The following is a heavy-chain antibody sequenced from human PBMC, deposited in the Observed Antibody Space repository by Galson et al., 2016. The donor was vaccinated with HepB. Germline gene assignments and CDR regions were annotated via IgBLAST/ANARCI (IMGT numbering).Heavy chain of an antibody. CDR3: ARAAVVPGARMVFDP. Sequence: SETLSLTCAVYGGSFSDYYWSWIRQPPGKGLEWIGDINHSGSANYNPSLKSRVTISVDRSKNQFSLRLNSVTAADTAVYYCARAAVVPGARMVFDPWGQGMLVTVSS. V-gene: IGHV4-34*01. D-gene: IGHD2-2*01. CDR2: INHSGSA. J-gene: IGHJ5*02. CDR1: GGSFSDYY.